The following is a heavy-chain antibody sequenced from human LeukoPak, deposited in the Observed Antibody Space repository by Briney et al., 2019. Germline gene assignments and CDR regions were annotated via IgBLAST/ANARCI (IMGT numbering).Heavy chain of an antibody. Sequence: GGSLRLSCAASGFTFSSYAMHWVRQAPGKGLEWVAVISYDGSNKYYADSVKGRFTISRDNSKNTLYLQMNSLRAEDTAVYYCATAGGYSSSWYLDYWGQGTWSPSPQ. CDR2: ISYDGSNK. CDR1: GFTFSSYA. CDR3: ATAGGYSSSWYLDY. J-gene: IGHJ4*02. D-gene: IGHD6-13*01. V-gene: IGHV3-30*01.